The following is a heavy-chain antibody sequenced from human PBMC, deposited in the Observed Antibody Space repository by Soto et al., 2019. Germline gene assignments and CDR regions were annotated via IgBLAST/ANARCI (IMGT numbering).Heavy chain of an antibody. J-gene: IGHJ6*02. CDR1: GCSFTSYW. D-gene: IGHD6-6*01. CDR3: ARHEGSSSRYYGMDV. V-gene: IGHV5-10-1*01. CDR2: IDPSDSYT. Sequence: PXESLKISCKGSGCSFTSYWISWVRQMPGKGLEWMGRIDPSDSYTNYSPSFQGHVTISADKSISTAYLQWSSLKASDTAMYYCARHEGSSSRYYGMDVWGQGTT.